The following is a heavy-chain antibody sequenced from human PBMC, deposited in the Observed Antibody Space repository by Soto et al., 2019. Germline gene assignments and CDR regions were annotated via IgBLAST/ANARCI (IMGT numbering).Heavy chain of an antibody. CDR2: ILYTGNT. CDR3: ARAAYGSGNYYAPHYYYAMDV. CDR1: GVSISNYY. J-gene: IGHJ6*02. Sequence: QVQLQESGPGLVKPSETLSLTCTVSGVSISNYYWSWIRKPPGKGLEWLGYILYTGNTNYNPSLKSRVTISVDTSKNQVSLELTSVTTADTAVYFCARAAYGSGNYYAPHYYYAMDVWGQGTTVTVSS. V-gene: IGHV4-59*01. D-gene: IGHD3-10*01.